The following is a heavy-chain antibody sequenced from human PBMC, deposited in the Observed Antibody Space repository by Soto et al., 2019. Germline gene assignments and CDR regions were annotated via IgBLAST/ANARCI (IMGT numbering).Heavy chain of an antibody. CDR1: GGSISSGSYY. CDR3: ARATPSFGELSMTFDY. Sequence: PSETLSLTWTVSGGSISSGSYYWGWIRQHPGKGLEWIGYIYYSGSTYYNPSLKSRVTISVDTSKNQFSLKLSSVTAADTAVYYCARATPSFGELSMTFDYWGQGTLVTSPQ. J-gene: IGHJ4*02. D-gene: IGHD3-16*02. V-gene: IGHV4-31*02. CDR2: IYYSGST.